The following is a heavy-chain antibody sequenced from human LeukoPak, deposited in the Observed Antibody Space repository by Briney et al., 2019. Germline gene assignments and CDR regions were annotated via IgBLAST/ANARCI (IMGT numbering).Heavy chain of an antibody. CDR1: GFTFSSYA. J-gene: IGHJ4*02. D-gene: IGHD4-17*01. Sequence: GGSLRLSCAASGFTFSSYAMHWVRQAPGKGLEWVAVISYDGSNKYYADSVKGRFTISRDNSKNTLYLQMNSLRAEDTAVYYCAREHYGDNVLSNTDDYWGQGTLVTVSS. CDR3: AREHYGDNVLSNTDDY. V-gene: IGHV3-30-3*01. CDR2: ISYDGSNK.